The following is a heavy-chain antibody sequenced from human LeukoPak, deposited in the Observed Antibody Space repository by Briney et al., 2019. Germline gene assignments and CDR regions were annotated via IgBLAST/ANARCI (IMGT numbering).Heavy chain of an antibody. Sequence: GASVKVSCKASGYTFNKYSISWVRQAPGQGLEWMGGIIPIFGTANYAQKFQGRVTITADESTSTAYMELSSLRSEDTAVYYCAREAPYSGYDFRWFDPWGQGTLVTVSS. CDR3: AREAPYSGYDFRWFDP. CDR1: GYTFNKYS. V-gene: IGHV1-69*13. J-gene: IGHJ5*02. D-gene: IGHD5-12*01. CDR2: IIPIFGTA.